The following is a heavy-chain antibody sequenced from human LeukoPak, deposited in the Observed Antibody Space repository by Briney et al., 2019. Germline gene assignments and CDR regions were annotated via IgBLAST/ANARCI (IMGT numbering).Heavy chain of an antibody. CDR2: IYYSGST. V-gene: IGHV4-59*02. Sequence: SETLSLTCTVSGGSVSSYYWSWIRQPPGKGLEWIGYIYYSGSTNYNPSPKGRVTISVDTSKNQFSLKLSSVTAADTAVYYCARKRGIAAPFDPWGQGTLVTVSS. J-gene: IGHJ5*02. D-gene: IGHD6-6*01. CDR3: ARKRGIAAPFDP. CDR1: GGSVSSYY.